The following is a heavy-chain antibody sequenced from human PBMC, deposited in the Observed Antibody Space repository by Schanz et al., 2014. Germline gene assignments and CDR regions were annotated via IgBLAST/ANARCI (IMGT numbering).Heavy chain of an antibody. D-gene: IGHD6-13*01. CDR1: GFRFDDYA. CDR3: ARDSGSSSWYPSDY. J-gene: IGHJ4*02. CDR2: MSWNAGSL. Sequence: EVQLVESGGGLVQPGRSLRLSCVASGFRFDDYAMHWVRQAPGKGLEWVSGMSWNAGSLGYGDSVKGRFTISRDNAKKSLYLQMNSLRAEDTALYYCARDSGSSSWYPSDYWGQGTLVTVSS. V-gene: IGHV3-9*01.